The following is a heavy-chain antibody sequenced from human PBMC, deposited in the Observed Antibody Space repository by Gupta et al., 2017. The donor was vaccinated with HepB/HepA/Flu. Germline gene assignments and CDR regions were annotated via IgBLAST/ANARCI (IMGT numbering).Heavy chain of an antibody. CDR3: AGTDIVVVPAASSLWFDP. V-gene: IGHV4-59*01. CDR2: T. Sequence: TNYNPSLKSRVTISVDTSKNQFSLKLSSVTAADTAVYYCAGTDIVVVPAASSLWFDPWGQGTLVTVSS. D-gene: IGHD2-2*01. J-gene: IGHJ5*02.